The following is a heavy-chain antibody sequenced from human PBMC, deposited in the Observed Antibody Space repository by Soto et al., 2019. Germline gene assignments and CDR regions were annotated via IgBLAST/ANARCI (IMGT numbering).Heavy chain of an antibody. CDR3: ARVPSVYEPFDI. J-gene: IGHJ3*02. D-gene: IGHD3-22*01. CDR1: GYTFTSYG. V-gene: IGHV1-18*01. Sequence: ASVKVSCKASGYTFTSYGISWVRQAPGQGLEWMGWVSAYNGNTNYAQKLQGRVTMTTDTSTSTAYMELRSLRSDDTAVYYCARVPSVYEPFDIWGQGTMVTVSS. CDR2: VSAYNGNT.